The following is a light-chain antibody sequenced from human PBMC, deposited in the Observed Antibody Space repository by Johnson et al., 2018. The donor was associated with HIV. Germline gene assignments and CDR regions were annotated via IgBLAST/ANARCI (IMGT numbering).Light chain of an antibody. CDR3: GTWDSSLSAGV. V-gene: IGLV1-51*01. CDR1: SSNIGNNY. CDR2: DNN. Sequence: QSVLTQPPSVSAAPGQKVTISCSGSSSNIGNNYVSWYQQLPGTAPKLLIYDNNKRPSGIPDRFSGSTSGTSATLGITGLQQGDEADYYCGTWDSSLSAGVFGTGTKVTVL. J-gene: IGLJ1*01.